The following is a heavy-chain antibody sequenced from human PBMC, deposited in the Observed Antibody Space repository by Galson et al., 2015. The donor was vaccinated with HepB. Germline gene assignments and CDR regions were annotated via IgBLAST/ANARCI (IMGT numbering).Heavy chain of an antibody. CDR3: AHRRHQPSKFGVVGHFDY. D-gene: IGHD3-3*01. CDR2: IYWTDDK. Sequence: PALVKPTQTLTLTCTFSGFSLSTSGVGVGWIRQPPGKALEWLALIYWTDDKRYRPSLKNRLAITKDTSKNQVVLTMTNMDPVDTATYFCAHRRHQPSKFGVVGHFDYWGQGTLVTVSS. V-gene: IGHV2-5*01. J-gene: IGHJ4*02. CDR1: GFSLSTSGVG.